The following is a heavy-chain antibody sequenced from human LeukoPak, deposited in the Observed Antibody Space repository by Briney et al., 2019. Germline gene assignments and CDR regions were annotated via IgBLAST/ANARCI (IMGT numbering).Heavy chain of an antibody. CDR1: GFTFSSYS. D-gene: IGHD3-22*01. Sequence: GGSLRLSCAASGFTFSSYSMNWVRQAPGKGLEWVSSISSSSSYIYYADSVEGRFTISRDNAKNSLYLQMNSLRAEDTAVYYCARVLYYYDSSGPGGDYWGQGTLVTVSS. V-gene: IGHV3-21*01. J-gene: IGHJ4*02. CDR3: ARVLYYYDSSGPGGDY. CDR2: ISSSSSYI.